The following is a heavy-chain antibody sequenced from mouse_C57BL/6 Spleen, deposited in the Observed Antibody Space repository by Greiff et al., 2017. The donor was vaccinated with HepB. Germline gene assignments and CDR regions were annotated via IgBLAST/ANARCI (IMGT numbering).Heavy chain of an antibody. D-gene: IGHD1-1*01. CDR2: IDPEDGET. J-gene: IGHJ3*01. V-gene: IGHV14-2*01. Sequence: EVKLMESRAELVKPGASVKLSCTASGFNIKDYYMHWVKQRTEQGLEWIGRIDPEDGETKYAPKFQGKATITADTSSNTAYLQLSSLTSEDTAVYYCASLTTVVAEGFAYWGQGTLVTVSA. CDR1: GFNIKDYY. CDR3: ASLTTVVAEGFAY.